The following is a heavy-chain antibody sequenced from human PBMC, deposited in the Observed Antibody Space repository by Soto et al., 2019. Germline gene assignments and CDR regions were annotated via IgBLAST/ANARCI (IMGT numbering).Heavy chain of an antibody. D-gene: IGHD3-16*01. Sequence: QVQLVQSGAEVKKPGASVKVSCKASGYTFTNFGISWVRQAPGQGLEWMGWISAYNGNTNYAQNFQGRVTTTTVTSTSTAYSEPRSLRSDHTAVYYCAGGGTPIDYWGQGTLVTVSS. CDR3: AGGGTPIDY. J-gene: IGHJ4*02. CDR1: GYTFTNFG. V-gene: IGHV1-18*01. CDR2: ISAYNGNT.